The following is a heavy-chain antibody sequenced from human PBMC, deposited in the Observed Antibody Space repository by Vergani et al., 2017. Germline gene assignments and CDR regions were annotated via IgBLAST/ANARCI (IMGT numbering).Heavy chain of an antibody. CDR1: GGSISSGGYY. D-gene: IGHD2-15*01. CDR3: ARLLLSAARAFDI. CDR2: SYYSGST. Sequence: QVQLQESGPGLVKPSQTLSLTCTVSGGSISSGGYYWSWIRQHPGKGLEWIGYSYYSGSTYYNPSLKSRVTISVDTSKNQFSLKLSSVTAADTAVYYCARLLLSAARAFDIWGQGTMVTVSS. J-gene: IGHJ3*02. V-gene: IGHV4-31*03.